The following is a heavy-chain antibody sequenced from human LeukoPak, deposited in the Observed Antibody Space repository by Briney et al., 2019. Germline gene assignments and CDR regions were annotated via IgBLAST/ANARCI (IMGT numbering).Heavy chain of an antibody. D-gene: IGHD3-3*01. CDR2: IYSSGRT. V-gene: IGHV4-61*02. Sequence: TLSLTCTVSGDSINSNNYYWSWIRQPAGKGLEWIGRIYSSGRTNYNPSLKSRVTISLDTSRNQFSLKLSSVTAADTAVYYCADKKDYDFWSGYFDYWGQGTLVTVSS. CDR1: GDSINSNNYY. CDR3: ADKKDYDFWSGYFDY. J-gene: IGHJ4*02.